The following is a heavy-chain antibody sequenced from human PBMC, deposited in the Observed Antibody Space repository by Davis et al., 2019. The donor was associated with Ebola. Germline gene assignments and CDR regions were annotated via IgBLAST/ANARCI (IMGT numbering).Heavy chain of an antibody. CDR1: GYTFTSYG. J-gene: IGHJ4*02. D-gene: IGHD6-13*01. CDR2: INPSGGST. V-gene: IGHV1-46*01. CDR3: AGSWTTATLAY. Sequence: ASVKVSCKASGYTFTSYGISWMRQAPGQGLEWMGIINPSGGSTSYAQKFQGRVTMTRDTSTSTVYMELSSLRSEDTAVYYCAGSWTTATLAYWGQGTLVTVSS.